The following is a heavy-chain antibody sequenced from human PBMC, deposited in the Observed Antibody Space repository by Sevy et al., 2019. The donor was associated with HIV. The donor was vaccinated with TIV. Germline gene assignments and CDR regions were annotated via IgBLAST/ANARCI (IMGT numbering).Heavy chain of an antibody. CDR2: IKSKTDGGTT. CDR1: GLTFSKAW. D-gene: IGHD5-12*01. V-gene: IGHV3-15*01. Sequence: GGSLRLSCAASGLTFSKAWMSWVRQAPGKGLEWVGRIKSKTDGGTTDYAAPVKGRFTISRDDSKTTLYLQMNSLKTEDTAVYYCTTGVIEMATISGDYWGQGTLVTVSS. CDR3: TTGVIEMATISGDY. J-gene: IGHJ4*02.